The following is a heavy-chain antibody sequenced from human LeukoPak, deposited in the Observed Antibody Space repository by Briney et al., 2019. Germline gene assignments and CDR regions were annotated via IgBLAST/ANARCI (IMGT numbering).Heavy chain of an antibody. D-gene: IGHD2-15*01. Sequence: PGGSLRLSCAASGLTFTSYAMNWVRQAPGRGLEWVSGISGSGGSTYYADSVRGRFTISRDNSKNTLYLQMNSLRAEDTAVYYCAKARHCSGGSCYSDYWGQGTLVTVSS. V-gene: IGHV3-23*01. CDR3: AKARHCSGGSCYSDY. CDR2: ISGSGGST. J-gene: IGHJ4*02. CDR1: GLTFTSYA.